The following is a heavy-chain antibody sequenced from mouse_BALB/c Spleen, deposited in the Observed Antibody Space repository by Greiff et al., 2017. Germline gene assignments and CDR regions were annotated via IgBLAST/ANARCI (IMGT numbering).Heavy chain of an antibody. J-gene: IGHJ4*01. CDR1: GYAFSSSW. Sequence: QVQLQQSGPELVKPGASVKISCKASGYAFSSSWMNWVKQRPGQGLEWIGRIYPGDGDTNYNGKFKGKATLTADKSSSTAYMQLSSLTSVDSAVYFCARMITTRDYAMDYWGQGTSVTVSS. CDR2: IYPGDGDT. D-gene: IGHD2-4*01. V-gene: IGHV1-82*01. CDR3: ARMITTRDYAMDY.